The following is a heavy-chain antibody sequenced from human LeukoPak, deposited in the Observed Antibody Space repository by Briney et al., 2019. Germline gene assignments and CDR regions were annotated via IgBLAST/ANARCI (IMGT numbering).Heavy chain of an antibody. D-gene: IGHD2-15*01. CDR2: IWYDGSNK. CDR3: ARDARAVAATSEYGMGV. J-gene: IGHJ6*02. V-gene: IGHV3-33*01. Sequence: GGSLRLSCAASGFTFSSYGMHWVRQAPGKGLEWVAVIWYDGSNKYYADSVKGRFTISRDNSKNTLYLQMNSLRAEDTAVYYCARDARAVAATSEYGMGVWGQGTRSPSP. CDR1: GFTFSSYG.